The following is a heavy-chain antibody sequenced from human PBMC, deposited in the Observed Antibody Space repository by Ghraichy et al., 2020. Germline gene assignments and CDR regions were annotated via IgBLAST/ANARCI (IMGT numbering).Heavy chain of an antibody. D-gene: IGHD3-10*01. CDR1: GFTFNTYS. CDR3: ARGYFYGSGSYSDY. J-gene: IGHJ4*02. V-gene: IGHV3-48*02. CDR2: ISSTGTTI. Sequence: GGSLRLSCAASGFTFNTYSMNWVRQAPGKGLEWVSYISSTGTTIFYAESVKGRFTISRDNAKTSLYLQMNSLSDEDTVIYYCARGYFYGSGSYSDYWGQGTLVTVSS.